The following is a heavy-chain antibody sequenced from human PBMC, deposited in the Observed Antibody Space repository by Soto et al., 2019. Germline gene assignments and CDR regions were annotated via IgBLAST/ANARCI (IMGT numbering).Heavy chain of an antibody. D-gene: IGHD1-1*01. CDR3: QRARLRYNWNEFPYYYYGIIV. CDR1: GFTFSSYA. Sequence: QVQLVESGGGVVQPGRSLRLSCAASGFTFSSYAMHWVRQAAGKGLEWVAVISYDGSNKYYADSVKGRFTISRDNSKNTLYLQMNSLRAEDTAVYYLQRARLRYNWNEFPYYYYGIIVWGQGTTVTVSS. V-gene: IGHV3-30-3*01. J-gene: IGHJ6*02. CDR2: ISYDGSNK.